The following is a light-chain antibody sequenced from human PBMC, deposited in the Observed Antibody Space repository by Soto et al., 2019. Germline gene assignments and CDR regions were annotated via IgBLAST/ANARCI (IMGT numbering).Light chain of an antibody. J-gene: IGKJ1*01. CDR2: KAS. CDR3: QQYNGYSRT. CDR1: QSISSW. V-gene: IGKV1-5*03. Sequence: DIQMTQSPSTLSASVGDRVTITCRASQSISSWLAWYQQKPGKAPTLLIYKASSLESWVPSRFSGSGSGTEFTLTISRLQPDDFATYYCQQYNGYSRTFGQGTKVEIK.